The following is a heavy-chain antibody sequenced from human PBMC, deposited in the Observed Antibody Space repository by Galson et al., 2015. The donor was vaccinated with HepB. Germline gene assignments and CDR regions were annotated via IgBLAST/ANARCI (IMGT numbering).Heavy chain of an antibody. D-gene: IGHD6-19*01. J-gene: IGHJ5*02. CDR2: INTNGGST. CDR1: GFTFSSYG. CDR3: AQDRRSSGMYGWFDP. V-gene: IGHV3-23*01. Sequence: SLRLSCAASGFTFSSYGMSWVRQAPGKGLEWVSSINTNGGSTYYADSVKGRFTISRDNSRNSLYLQMNSLRDEDTALYYCAQDRRSSGMYGWFDPWGQGTLVTVSS.